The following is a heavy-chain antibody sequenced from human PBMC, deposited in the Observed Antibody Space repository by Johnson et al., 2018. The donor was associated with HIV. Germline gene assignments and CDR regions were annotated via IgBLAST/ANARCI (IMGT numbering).Heavy chain of an antibody. CDR1: EFTFSTYG. D-gene: IGHD1-26*01. Sequence: VRLVESGGGLVQPGGSLRLSCAASEFTFSTYGMHWVRQAPGKGLEWVASIRYDGSNTYYADSVKCRFTISRDNSKNTRYLQMNSLRAEDTAVYYCARDPSVPLVGTISWGAFDIWGQGTMVTVSS. CDR2: IRYDGSNT. V-gene: IGHV3-30*02. CDR3: ARDPSVPLVGTISWGAFDI. J-gene: IGHJ3*02.